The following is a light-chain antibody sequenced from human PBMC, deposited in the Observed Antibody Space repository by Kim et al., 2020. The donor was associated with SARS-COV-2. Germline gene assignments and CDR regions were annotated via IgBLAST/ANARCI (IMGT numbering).Light chain of an antibody. CDR3: QTWGTGIWV. V-gene: IGLV4-69*01. J-gene: IGLJ3*02. CDR2: LNSDGSH. CDR1: SGHSSYA. Sequence: APVKLTCTLSSGHSSYAIAWHQQQPEKGPRYLMKLNSDGSHSKGDGIPDRFSGSSSGAERYLTISSLQSEDEVDYYCQTWGTGIWVFGGGTQLTVL.